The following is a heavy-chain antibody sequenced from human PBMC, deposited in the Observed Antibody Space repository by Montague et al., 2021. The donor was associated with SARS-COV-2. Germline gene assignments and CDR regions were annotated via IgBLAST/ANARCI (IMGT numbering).Heavy chain of an antibody. CDR3: AKGDTAMAPYNWFDP. D-gene: IGHD5-18*01. V-gene: IGHV3-23*01. CDR2: IGSTGGST. Sequence: SLRLSCAASGFTFSIYAMTWVRQAPGKGLEWLSAIGSTGGSTHYADSVKGRFTISRDNSKNTLYLQMNSLRAEDTAVYYCAKGDTAMAPYNWFDPWGQGALVTVSS. CDR1: GFTFSIYA. J-gene: IGHJ5*02.